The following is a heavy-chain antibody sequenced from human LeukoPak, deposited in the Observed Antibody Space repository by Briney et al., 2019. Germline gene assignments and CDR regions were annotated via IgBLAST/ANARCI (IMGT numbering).Heavy chain of an antibody. CDR2: MNPNSGNT. D-gene: IGHD3-3*01. J-gene: IGHJ4*02. CDR1: GYTFTSYD. CDR3: ARGPSWSGYSQPYYFDY. Sequence: GASVKVSCKASGYTFTSYDINWVRHAAGQGLEWMGWMNPNSGNTGYAQKFQGRVTITRNTSISTAYMQLSSLRSEDTAVYACARGPSWSGYSQPYYFDYWGQGTLVTVSS. V-gene: IGHV1-8*03.